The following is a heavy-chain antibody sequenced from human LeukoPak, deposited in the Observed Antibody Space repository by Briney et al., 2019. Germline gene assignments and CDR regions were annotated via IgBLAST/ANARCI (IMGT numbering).Heavy chain of an antibody. CDR1: GFTFRSYS. CDR3: ARDRGCSSSSCSFNGMDV. V-gene: IGHV3-21*01. J-gene: IGHJ6*02. D-gene: IGHD2-2*01. Sequence: GGSLRLSCAASGFTFRSYSMNWVRQAPGKGLEWVSSISTSSSYIYYADSVKGRFTISRDNAKNSLYLQMDSLRAEDTAVYYCARDRGCSSSSCSFNGMDVWGQGTTVTVSS. CDR2: ISTSSSYI.